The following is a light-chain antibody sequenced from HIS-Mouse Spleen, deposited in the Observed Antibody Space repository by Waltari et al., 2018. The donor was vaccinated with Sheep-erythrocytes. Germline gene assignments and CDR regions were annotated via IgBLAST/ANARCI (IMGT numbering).Light chain of an antibody. CDR1: RRDVGGYNH. Sequence: QSALTQPRSVSGSPGQSVTISCTGTRRDVGGYNHVSWYQQHPGKAHKLMIYDVSKRPSGVPDRFSGSKSGNTASLTISGLQAEDEADYYCCSYAGSYNHVFATGTKVTVL. CDR3: CSYAGSYNHV. CDR2: DVS. J-gene: IGLJ1*01. V-gene: IGLV2-11*01.